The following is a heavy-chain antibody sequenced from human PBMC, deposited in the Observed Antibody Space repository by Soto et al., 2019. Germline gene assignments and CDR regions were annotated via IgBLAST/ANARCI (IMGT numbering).Heavy chain of an antibody. V-gene: IGHV2-5*02. CDR1: WFSLTTRGVG. CDR2: IYWDDDK. Sequence: QITLKGSGPALVKPTQTLTLTCTFSWFSLTTRGVGVGWIRQRPGKALECLALIYWDDDKRYSPSLQSRLSNTKDNPKNQVVLTMTNVEPVDTATYYCAHIPNYYQYDWFDPWGQGTLVPVSS. CDR3: AHIPNYYQYDWFDP. J-gene: IGHJ5*02. D-gene: IGHD3-16*01.